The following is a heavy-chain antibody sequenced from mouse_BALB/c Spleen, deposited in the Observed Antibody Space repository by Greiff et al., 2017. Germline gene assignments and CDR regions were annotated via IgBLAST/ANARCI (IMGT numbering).Heavy chain of an antibody. J-gene: IGHJ3*01. D-gene: IGHD1-2*01. CDR2: IYPGSGNT. Sequence: QVQLQQSGAELARPGASVKLSCKASGYTFTDYYINWVKQRTGQGLEWIGEIYPGSGNTYYNEKFKGKATLTADKSSSTAYMQLSSLTSEDSAVYFCARYYYGYVGFAYWGQGTLVTVSA. CDR1: GYTFTDYY. V-gene: IGHV1-77*01. CDR3: ARYYYGYVGFAY.